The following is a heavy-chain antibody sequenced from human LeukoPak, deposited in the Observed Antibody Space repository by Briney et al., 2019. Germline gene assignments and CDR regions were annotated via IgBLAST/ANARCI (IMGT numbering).Heavy chain of an antibody. Sequence: KSGGSLRLSCAASGFTFSSYPMNWVRQAPGKGLEWVSSISSSSTYTFYADSVKGRFTISRDNAKNSLYLQMNSLRAEDTAVYYCAREAAFDMWGQGTMVTVSS. CDR2: ISSSSTYT. J-gene: IGHJ3*02. CDR3: AREAAFDM. CDR1: GFTFSSYP. V-gene: IGHV3-21*06.